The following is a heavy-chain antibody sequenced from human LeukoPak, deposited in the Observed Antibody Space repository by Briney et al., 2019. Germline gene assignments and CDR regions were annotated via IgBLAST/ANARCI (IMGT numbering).Heavy chain of an antibody. CDR2: INPNSGGT. D-gene: IGHD6-19*01. J-gene: IGHJ6*03. V-gene: IGHV1-2*02. Sequence: ASVRVSCKASGYTFTGYYMHWVRQAPGQGLEWMGWINPNSGGTNYAQKFQGRVTMTRDTSISTAYMELSRLTSDDTAVYYCARGVAGPYYYYYMDVWGRGTTVTVSS. CDR3: ARGVAGPYYYYYMDV. CDR1: GYTFTGYY.